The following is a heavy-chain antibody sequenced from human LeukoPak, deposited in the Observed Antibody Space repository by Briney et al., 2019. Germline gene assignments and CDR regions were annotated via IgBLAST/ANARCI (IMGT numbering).Heavy chain of an antibody. CDR2: IYWGDDK. J-gene: IGHJ4*02. CDR1: GFSLSTSGVG. Sequence: SGPTLVNPTQTLTLTCTFSGFSLSTSGVGVGWIRQPPGKALEWLALIYWGDDKRYSPPLKSRLTITKDTSKNQVVLTMTNMDPVDTATYYCAHWREDSSGWYASDYWGQGTLVTVSS. V-gene: IGHV2-5*02. CDR3: AHWREDSSGWYASDY. D-gene: IGHD6-19*01.